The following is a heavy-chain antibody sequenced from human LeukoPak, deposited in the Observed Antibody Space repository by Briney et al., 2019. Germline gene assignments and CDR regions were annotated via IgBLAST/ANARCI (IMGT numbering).Heavy chain of an antibody. CDR3: ARVPNWATIDY. CDR1: GYTFTGYY. V-gene: IGHV1-2*02. CDR2: INPNSGGT. D-gene: IGHD5-12*01. J-gene: IGHJ4*02. Sequence: ASVKVSCKASGYTFTGYYMHWVRQAPGQGLEWMGWINPNSGGTNFAQKFQGRVTMTRDTSITTAYMDLSRLRSDDTAMYYCARVPNWATIDYWGQGTLVTVSS.